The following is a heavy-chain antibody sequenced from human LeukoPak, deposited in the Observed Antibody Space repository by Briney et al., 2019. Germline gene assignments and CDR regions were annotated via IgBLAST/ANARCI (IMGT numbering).Heavy chain of an antibody. CDR3: ARKLPYYYYGMDV. D-gene: IGHD1-26*01. CDR2: IWYDGSNK. J-gene: IGHJ6*02. CDR1: GFTFSSYG. V-gene: IGHV3-33*01. Sequence: PGRSLRLSCAASGFTFSSYGMHWVSQAPGKGLEWVAVIWYDGSNKYYADSVKGRFTISRDNSKNTLYLQMNSLRAEDTAVYYCARKLPYYYYGMDVWGQGTTVTVSS.